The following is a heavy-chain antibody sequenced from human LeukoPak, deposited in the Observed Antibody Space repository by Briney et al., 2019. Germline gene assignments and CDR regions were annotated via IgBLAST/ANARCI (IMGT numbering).Heavy chain of an antibody. Sequence: KPSQTLSLTCTVSGGSISSGSYYWRWIRQPAGKGLEWIGRIYTSGSTNYNPSLKSRVTISVDTSKNQFSLKLSSVTAADTAVYYCAKWDPSAVILWYWGQGTLVTVSS. D-gene: IGHD2-21*01. CDR2: IYTSGST. CDR3: AKWDPSAVILWY. J-gene: IGHJ4*02. V-gene: IGHV4-61*02. CDR1: GGSISSGSYY.